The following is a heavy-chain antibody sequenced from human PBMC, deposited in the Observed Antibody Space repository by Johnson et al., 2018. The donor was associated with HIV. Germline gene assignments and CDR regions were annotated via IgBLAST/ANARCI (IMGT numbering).Heavy chain of an antibody. CDR1: GFTFSSYG. Sequence: QVQLVESGGGVVQPGRSLRLSCAASGFTFSSYGLHWVRQAPGKGLEWVAVIWYDGSDKHYADSVKGRFTISRYNSKNTLYLQMNSRRAEDTAVYYCARGTPGDYDSSGYYRGAEAFDIWGQGTMVTVSS. CDR2: IWYDGSDK. V-gene: IGHV3-33*01. J-gene: IGHJ3*02. CDR3: ARGTPGDYDSSGYYRGAEAFDI. D-gene: IGHD3-22*01.